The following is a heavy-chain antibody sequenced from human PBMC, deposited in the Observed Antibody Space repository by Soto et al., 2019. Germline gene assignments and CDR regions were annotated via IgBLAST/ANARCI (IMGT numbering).Heavy chain of an antibody. Sequence: QVQLVESGGGVVQPGRPLRLSCEASGFNFGYYGMHWVRQAPGKGLEWVAIISYDGKDKYYTDSVKGRFTISRDNSKNTLYRQMNSLKPEDTALYYCAKKRIGGYCSTNRCYVLQHWGQGTLVTVSS. V-gene: IGHV3-30*18. J-gene: IGHJ1*01. CDR2: ISYDGKDK. CDR3: AKKRIGGYCSTNRCYVLQH. D-gene: IGHD2-2*01. CDR1: GFNFGYYG.